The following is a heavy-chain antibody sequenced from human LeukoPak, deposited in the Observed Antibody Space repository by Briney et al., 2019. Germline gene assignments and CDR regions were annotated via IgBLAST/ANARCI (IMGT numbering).Heavy chain of an antibody. D-gene: IGHD4-11*01. J-gene: IGHJ6*03. V-gene: IGHV3-23*01. CDR1: GFTFSSYA. CDR3: AKAPTVTTGRVSYYMDV. Sequence: GGSLRLSGAASGFTFSSYAMSWVRQAPGKGLEWVSAISGSGGSTYYADSVKGRFTISRDNSKNTLYLQMNSLRAEDTAVYYCAKAPTVTTGRVSYYMDVWGKGTTVTVSS. CDR2: ISGSGGST.